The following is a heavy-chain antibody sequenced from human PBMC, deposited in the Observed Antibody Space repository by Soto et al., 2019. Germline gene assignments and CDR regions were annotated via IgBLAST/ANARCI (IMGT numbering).Heavy chain of an antibody. CDR3: AREVGHGSFDP. J-gene: IGHJ5*02. Sequence: EVQLVESGGGLVQPGGSLRLSCAASGFTVSSNYMSWVRQAPGKGLEWVSVIYSGGSTYYADSVKGRSTISRHNSKNTLYLQMNRLRAEDTAVYYCAREVGHGSFDPWGQGTLVTVSS. CDR1: GFTVSSNY. V-gene: IGHV3-53*04. CDR2: IYSGGST. D-gene: IGHD6-25*01.